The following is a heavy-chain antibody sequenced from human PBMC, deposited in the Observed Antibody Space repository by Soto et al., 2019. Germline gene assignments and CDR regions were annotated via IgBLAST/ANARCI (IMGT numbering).Heavy chain of an antibody. CDR3: ARSMGNFIAGAPGEY. V-gene: IGHV1-3*01. CDR1: GYTFTSYG. J-gene: IGHJ4*02. Sequence: GASVKVSCKTSGYTFTSYGISWVRQAPGQRLEWMGWINAGNGNTKYSQKFQGRVTITRDTSASTAYMELSSLRSEDTAVYYCARSMGNFIAGAPGEYWGQGTLVTVSS. D-gene: IGHD6-19*01. CDR2: INAGNGNT.